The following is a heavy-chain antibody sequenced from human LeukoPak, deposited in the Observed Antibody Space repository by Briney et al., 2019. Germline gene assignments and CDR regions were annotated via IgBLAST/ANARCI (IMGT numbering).Heavy chain of an antibody. CDR1: GGSISSSSYY. CDR2: IYYSGST. Sequence: SETLSLTCTVSGGSISSSSYYWGWIRQPPGKGLEWIGSIYYSGSTYYNPSLKSRVTISVDTSKNQFSLKLSSVTAADTAVYYCARDIRDYYDSSGYLPDYWGQGTLVTVSS. CDR3: ARDIRDYYDSSGYLPDY. J-gene: IGHJ4*02. V-gene: IGHV4-39*02. D-gene: IGHD3-22*01.